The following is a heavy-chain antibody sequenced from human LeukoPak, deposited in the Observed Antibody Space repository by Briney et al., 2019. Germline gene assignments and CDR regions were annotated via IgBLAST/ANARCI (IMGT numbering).Heavy chain of an antibody. D-gene: IGHD1-26*01. CDR1: GFTFSSYG. CDR2: IRYDGSNK. Sequence: PGGFLRLSCAASGFTFSSYGMHWVRQAPGKGLEWVAFIRYDGSNKYYADSVKGRFTISRDNSKNTLYLQMNSLRAEDTAVYYCAKEGVGATPRDYYYYYYMDVWGKGTTVTVSS. V-gene: IGHV3-30*02. J-gene: IGHJ6*03. CDR3: AKEGVGATPRDYYYYYYMDV.